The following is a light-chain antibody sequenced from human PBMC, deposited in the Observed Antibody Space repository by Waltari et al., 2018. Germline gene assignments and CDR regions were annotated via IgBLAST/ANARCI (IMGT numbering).Light chain of an antibody. CDR3: CSYAGSSTWV. J-gene: IGLJ3*02. Sequence: QSALTQPASVSGSPGQSLTISCPGTSSDVGGYNYVSWYQQHPGKAPKLMIYDVSKRPSGVSNRFSGSKSGNTASLTISGLQAEDEADYYCCSYAGSSTWVFGGGTKLTVL. CDR1: SSDVGGYNY. V-gene: IGLV2-23*02. CDR2: DVS.